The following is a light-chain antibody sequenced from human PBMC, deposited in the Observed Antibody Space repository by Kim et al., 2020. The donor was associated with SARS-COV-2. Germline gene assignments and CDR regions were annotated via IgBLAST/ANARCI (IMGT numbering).Light chain of an antibody. CDR2: GAS. CDR3: QQYNNWPRT. V-gene: IGKV3-15*01. Sequence: EILMTQSPATLSVSPGERATLSCRASQSVSSNLAWYQQKPGQAPRLLIYGASTRATGIPARFSGSGSGTEFTLTISSLQSEDFALYFWQQYNNWPRTFGQGTKVDIK. J-gene: IGKJ1*01. CDR1: QSVSSN.